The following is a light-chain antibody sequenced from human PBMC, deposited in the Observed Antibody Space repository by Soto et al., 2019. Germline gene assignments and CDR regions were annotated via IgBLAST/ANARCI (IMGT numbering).Light chain of an antibody. V-gene: IGKV1-5*01. CDR3: QQYNSYWT. J-gene: IGKJ1*01. CDR1: QSVSSW. CDR2: DAS. Sequence: DIQMTQSPSTLFASVGDRVTITCRASQSVSSWLAWYQQKPGKAPKLLIYDASSLESGVPSRFSGSGSGTEFTLTISSLQPDAFATYYCQQYNSYWTFGQGTKVEIK.